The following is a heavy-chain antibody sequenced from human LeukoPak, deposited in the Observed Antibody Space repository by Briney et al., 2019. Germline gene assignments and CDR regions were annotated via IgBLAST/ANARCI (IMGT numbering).Heavy chain of an antibody. Sequence: GGSLRLSCAASGFTFSSYSMNSVRQAPGKGLEWVSSISSSSSYIYYADSVKGRFTISRDNAKNSLYLQMNSLRAEDTAVYYCARDLLSSSDAFDIWGQGTMVTVSS. D-gene: IGHD6-6*01. J-gene: IGHJ3*02. CDR3: ARDLLSSSDAFDI. V-gene: IGHV3-21*01. CDR1: GFTFSSYS. CDR2: ISSSSSYI.